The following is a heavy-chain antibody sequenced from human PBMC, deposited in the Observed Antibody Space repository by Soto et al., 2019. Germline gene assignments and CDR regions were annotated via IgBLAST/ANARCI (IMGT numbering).Heavy chain of an antibody. J-gene: IGHJ5*02. V-gene: IGHV3-74*01. D-gene: IGHD6-13*01. CDR2: INIDGSST. CDR1: GFTFSSYW. Sequence: GGSLRLSCAASGFTFSSYWMHWVRQAPGKGLVWVSRINIDGSSTSYADSVKGRFTISRDNAKNTLYLQMNSLRAEDTAVYYCARDLGTTYSSPPDEDNWFDPWGQGTLVTVSS. CDR3: ARDLGTTYSSPPDEDNWFDP.